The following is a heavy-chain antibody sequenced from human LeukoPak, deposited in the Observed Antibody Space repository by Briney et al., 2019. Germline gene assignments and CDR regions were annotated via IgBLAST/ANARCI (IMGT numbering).Heavy chain of an antibody. J-gene: IGHJ6*03. CDR1: GYTFTGYY. CDR2: INPNSGGT. Sequence: GASVKVSCKASGYTFTGYYMHWVRQAPGQGLEWMGWINPNSGGTNYAQKFQGRVTMTRDTSISTAYMELSRLRSDDTAVYYCARDRRSGYSYGPYYYYYYMDVWGKGTTVTVSS. CDR3: ARDRRSGYSYGPYYYYYYMDV. V-gene: IGHV1-2*02. D-gene: IGHD5-18*01.